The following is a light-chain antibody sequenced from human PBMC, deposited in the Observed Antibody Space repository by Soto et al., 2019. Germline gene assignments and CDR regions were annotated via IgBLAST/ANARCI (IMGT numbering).Light chain of an antibody. J-gene: IGKJ2*01. CDR1: QSVTNNF. V-gene: IGKV3-20*01. CDR2: AAS. CDR3: QQYGRSPLLYT. Sequence: EIVLTQSPGTLSLSPGEGATLSCRASQSVTNNFLAWYQQKPGQAPRLLIYAASTKAAGVPDRFSGSESGTEFTLTITRLEPEDFAVYYCQQYGRSPLLYTFGQGTKLGVK.